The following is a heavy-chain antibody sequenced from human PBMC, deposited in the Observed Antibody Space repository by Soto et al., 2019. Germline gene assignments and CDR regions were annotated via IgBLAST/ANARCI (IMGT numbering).Heavy chain of an antibody. CDR2: IGSSGLSV. D-gene: IGHD2-2*01. J-gene: IGHJ6*03. CDR3: ARDLRQLLSHNYYYYYLDV. CDR1: GFTFSDYQ. V-gene: IGHV3-11*01. Sequence: QVHLVESGGGLVKPGGSLRLSCAASGFTFSDYQMSWIRQAPGKGLEWVSYIGSSGLSVYYEESVKGRFTISRDNANTSLYLEMNSLRAEDSAVYYCARDLRQLLSHNYYYYYLDVWGKGTTVSVSS.